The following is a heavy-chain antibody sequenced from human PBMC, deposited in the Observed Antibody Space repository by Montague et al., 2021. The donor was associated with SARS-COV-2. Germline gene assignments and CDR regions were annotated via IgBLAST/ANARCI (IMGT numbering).Heavy chain of an antibody. CDR2: IYTSGST. J-gene: IGHJ6*02. D-gene: IGHD2-2*01. CDR3: AREPLERGHQLLWEVYYYYGMDV. Sequence: SETLSLTCTVSGGSTSSYYWSWIRQPAGKGLEWIGRIYTSGSTNYNPSLKSRVTMSVDTSKNQFSLKLSSLTAADTAVYYCAREPLERGHQLLWEVYYYYGMDVWGQGTTVTVSS. CDR1: GGSTSSYY. V-gene: IGHV4-4*07.